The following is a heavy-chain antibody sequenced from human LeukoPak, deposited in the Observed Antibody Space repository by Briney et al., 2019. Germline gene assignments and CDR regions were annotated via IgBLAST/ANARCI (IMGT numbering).Heavy chain of an antibody. CDR3: ATGDGYNSFDY. J-gene: IGHJ4*02. CDR2: IYTSEST. Sequence: SETLSLTCTVSGGSMRRYYWSWIRQPAGKGLEWIGRIYTSESTNYNSSLKSRVTMSVDTSKNQVSLQLSSVTAADTAVYYCATGDGYNSFDYWGQGTLVTVSS. V-gene: IGHV4-4*07. CDR1: GGSMRRYY. D-gene: IGHD5-24*01.